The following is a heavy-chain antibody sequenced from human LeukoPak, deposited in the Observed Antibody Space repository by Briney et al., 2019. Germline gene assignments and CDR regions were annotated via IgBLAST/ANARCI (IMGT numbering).Heavy chain of an antibody. V-gene: IGHV3-48*04. CDR1: GFTFSSYS. CDR2: ISSSSSTI. D-gene: IGHD5-12*01. J-gene: IGHJ3*02. CDR3: ARLIHHSGYDWGDAFDI. Sequence: PGGSLRLSCAASGFTFSSYSMNWVRQAPGKGLEWVSYISSSSSTIYYADSVKGRFTISRDNAKNSPYLQMNSLRAEDTAVYYCARLIHHSGYDWGDAFDIWGQGTMVTVSS.